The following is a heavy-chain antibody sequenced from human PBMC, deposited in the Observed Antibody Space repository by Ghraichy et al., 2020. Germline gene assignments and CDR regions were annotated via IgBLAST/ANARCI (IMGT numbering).Heavy chain of an antibody. CDR3: VRVITMIVGDAFDI. CDR1: GGSISSYY. J-gene: IGHJ3*02. Sequence: SETLSLTCTVPGGSISSYYWSWSRQPAGKGLEWIGRIYTSGSTNYNPSLKSRVTMSVDTAKNQFSLKLSSVTAADTAVYYCVRVITMIVGDAFDIWGQGTMVTVSS. CDR2: IYTSGST. D-gene: IGHD3-22*01. V-gene: IGHV4-4*07.